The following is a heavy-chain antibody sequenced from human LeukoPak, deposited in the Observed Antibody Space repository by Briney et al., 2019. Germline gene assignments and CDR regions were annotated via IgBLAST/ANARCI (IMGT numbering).Heavy chain of an antibody. Sequence: SETLSLTCAVYGGSFSGYYWSWIRQPPGKGLEWIGEINHSGSTNYNPSLKSRVTISVDTSKNQFSLKLSSVTAADTAVYYCAREPLRIAAPFDYWGQGTLVTVSS. CDR1: GGSFSGYY. V-gene: IGHV4-34*01. CDR2: INHSGST. J-gene: IGHJ4*02. D-gene: IGHD6-13*01. CDR3: AREPLRIAAPFDY.